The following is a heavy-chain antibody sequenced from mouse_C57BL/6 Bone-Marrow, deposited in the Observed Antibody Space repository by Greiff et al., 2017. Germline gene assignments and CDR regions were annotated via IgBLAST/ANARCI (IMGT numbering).Heavy chain of an antibody. CDR2: ISSGGSYT. CDR3: ARHEGLRRFAY. V-gene: IGHV5-6*01. D-gene: IGHD2-4*01. CDR1: GFTFSSYG. Sequence: EVQRVESGGDLVKPGGSLKLSCAASGFTFSSYGMSWVRQTPDKRLEWVATISSGGSYTYYPDSVKGRFTISRDNAKNTLYLQMSSLKSEDTAMYCCARHEGLRRFAYWGQGTLVTVSA. J-gene: IGHJ3*01.